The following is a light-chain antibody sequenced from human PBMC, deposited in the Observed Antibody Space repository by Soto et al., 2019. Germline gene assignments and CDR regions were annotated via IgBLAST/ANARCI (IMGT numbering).Light chain of an antibody. CDR2: DDN. Sequence: QSVLTQSPSVSAAPGQKVTISCSGSSSNIGGNSVSWYQQLTGTAPKLLIYDDNKRPSGIPDRFSGSKSGTSATLGITGFQTGDEADYYCGSWDSSLSAYVFGTGTKVTVL. CDR3: GSWDSSLSAYV. V-gene: IGLV1-51*01. J-gene: IGLJ1*01. CDR1: SSNIGGNS.